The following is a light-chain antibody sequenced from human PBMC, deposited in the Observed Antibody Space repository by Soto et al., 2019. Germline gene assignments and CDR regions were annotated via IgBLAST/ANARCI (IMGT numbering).Light chain of an antibody. CDR1: SIDIAPYNY. Sequence: QSALTQPASVSGSPGQSLTISRTGTSIDIAPYNYVSWYQQHPGKAPKLIIYEVSYRPSGISNRFSGSKSGNTASLTISGLQAEDEADYYCSSYTSSTNYVFGTGTKVTAL. CDR2: EVS. J-gene: IGLJ1*01. V-gene: IGLV2-14*01. CDR3: SSYTSSTNYV.